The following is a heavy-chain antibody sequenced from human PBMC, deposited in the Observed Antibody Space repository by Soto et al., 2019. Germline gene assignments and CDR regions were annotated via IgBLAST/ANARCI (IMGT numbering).Heavy chain of an antibody. CDR1: GYTFTSYD. Sequence: ASVKVSCKASGYTFTSYDINWVRQATGQGLEWMGWMNPNSGNTGYAQKFQGRVTMTRNTSISTAYMELGSLRSEDTAVYYCARGGPRYYYGSGSYRNWGQGTLVTVSS. J-gene: IGHJ4*02. D-gene: IGHD3-10*01. CDR2: MNPNSGNT. CDR3: ARGGPRYYYGSGSYRN. V-gene: IGHV1-8*01.